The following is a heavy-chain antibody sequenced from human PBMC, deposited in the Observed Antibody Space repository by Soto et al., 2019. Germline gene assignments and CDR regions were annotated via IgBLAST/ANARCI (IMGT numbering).Heavy chain of an antibody. V-gene: IGHV4-59*01. J-gene: IGHJ4*02. CDR3: AREGLLDGYTYQFDY. CDR2: IYYSGST. D-gene: IGHD5-12*01. Sequence: SETLSLTCTVSGGSISSYYWSWIRQPPGKGLEWIGYIYYSGSTNYNPSLKSRVTISVDTSKNQFSLKLSSVTAADTAVYYCAREGLLDGYTYQFDYWGQGTLVPVSS. CDR1: GGSISSYY.